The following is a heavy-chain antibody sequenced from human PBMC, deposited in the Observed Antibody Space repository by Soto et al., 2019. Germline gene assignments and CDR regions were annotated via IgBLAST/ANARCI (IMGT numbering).Heavy chain of an antibody. CDR2: IYYSGST. V-gene: IGHV4-59*07. D-gene: IGHD7-27*01. CDR1: GGSISSYY. J-gene: IGHJ4*02. CDR3: ARGWGKVYFDY. Sequence: PSDTLSLTCTVSGGSISSYYWSWIRKPPGKGLEWIGYIYYSGSTNYNPSLKSRVTISVDTSKNQFSLKLSSVTAADTAVYYCARGWGKVYFDYWGQGTLVTVSS.